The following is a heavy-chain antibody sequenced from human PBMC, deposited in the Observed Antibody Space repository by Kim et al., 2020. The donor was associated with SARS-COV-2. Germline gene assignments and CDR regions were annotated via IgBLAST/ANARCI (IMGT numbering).Heavy chain of an antibody. D-gene: IGHD3-9*01. Sequence: GGSLRLSCAASGFTFSFYDMNWVRQAPGKGLEWVSDISGASSHIYYADSVKGRFTVSRDNAKASLYLQMNSLRVEDTAVYYCARRSPPARYNGMHVWGQGTTVTVSS. J-gene: IGHJ6*02. CDR1: GFTFSFYD. CDR2: ISGASSHI. V-gene: IGHV3-21*01. CDR3: ARRSPPARYNGMHV.